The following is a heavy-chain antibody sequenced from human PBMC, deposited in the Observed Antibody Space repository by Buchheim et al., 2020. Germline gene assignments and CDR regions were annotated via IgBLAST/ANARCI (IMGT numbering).Heavy chain of an antibody. J-gene: IGHJ6*02. Sequence: QVQLQESGPGLVKPSQTLSLTCTVSGGSISSGGYYWSWIRKHPGKGLEWIGYIYNSGSTYYNPSLTSRVIISVDTSKNQFSLKLGSVTAADTAVYYCARDRREPRAYYGMDVWGQGTT. CDR3: ARDRREPRAYYGMDV. V-gene: IGHV4-31*03. CDR2: IYNSGST. D-gene: IGHD1-26*01. CDR1: GGSISSGGYY.